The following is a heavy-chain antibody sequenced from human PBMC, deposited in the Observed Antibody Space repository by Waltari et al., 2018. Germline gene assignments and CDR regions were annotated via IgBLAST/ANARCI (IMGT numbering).Heavy chain of an antibody. CDR1: GGSISSYY. CDR2: IYYSGST. J-gene: IGHJ5*02. V-gene: IGHV4-59*01. Sequence: QVQLQESGPGLVKPSETLSLTCTVSGGSISSYYWSWIRQPQGKGLEWIGYIYYSGSTNYNPSLKSRVTISVDTSKNQFSLKLSSVTAADTAVYYCARDLIAVAGNWFDPWGQGTLVTVSS. CDR3: ARDLIAVAGNWFDP. D-gene: IGHD6-19*01.